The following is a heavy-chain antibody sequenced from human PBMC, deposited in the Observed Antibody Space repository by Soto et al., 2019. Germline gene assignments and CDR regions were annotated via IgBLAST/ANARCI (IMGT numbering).Heavy chain of an antibody. J-gene: IGHJ4*02. D-gene: IGHD3-10*01. CDR2: ISGSGGST. V-gene: IGHV3-23*01. CDR3: AKTRLTIVRGVILPPWFDY. CDR1: GFTFSSYA. Sequence: EVQLLESGGGLVQPGGSLRLSCAASGFTFSSYAMSWVRQAPGKGLEWVSAISGSGGSTYYADSVKGRFTISRDNSKNTLYLQMNSLRAEDTAVYYCAKTRLTIVRGVILPPWFDYWGQGTLVTVSS.